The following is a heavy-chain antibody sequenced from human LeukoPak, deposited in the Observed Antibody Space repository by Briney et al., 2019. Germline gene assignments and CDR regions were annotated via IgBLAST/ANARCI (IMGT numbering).Heavy chain of an antibody. V-gene: IGHV1-18*04. D-gene: IGHD5-18*01. Sequence: ASVKVSCKASGYTFTSYYMHWVRQAPGQGLEWMGWITTNNGNTNYAQKFQGRVTMTTDTSTSTVYMELRSLRSDDTAVYFCARDRVLGYSHANLCGMDVWGQGPRSPSP. J-gene: IGHJ6*02. CDR2: ITTNNGNT. CDR1: GYTFTSYY. CDR3: ARDRVLGYSHANLCGMDV.